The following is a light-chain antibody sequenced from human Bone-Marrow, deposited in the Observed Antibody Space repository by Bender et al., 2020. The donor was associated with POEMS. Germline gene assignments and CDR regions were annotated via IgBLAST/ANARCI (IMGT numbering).Light chain of an antibody. V-gene: IGLV2-14*02. CDR1: RNDIGGYDL. CDR2: EVT. CDR3: SSFATSTNNFGI. Sequence: QSALTQPASVSGSPGQSITITCTGTRNDIGGYDLVSWYRPDPGKAPKLMISEVTKRPSGVSIRFPGSKFGNTASLTISGLQADDEADYYCSSFATSTNNFGIFGGGTKLTVL. J-gene: IGLJ2*01.